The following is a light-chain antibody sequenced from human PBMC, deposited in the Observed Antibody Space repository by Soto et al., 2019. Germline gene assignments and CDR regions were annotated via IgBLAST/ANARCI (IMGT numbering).Light chain of an antibody. CDR1: QSVSSN. J-gene: IGKJ1*01. CDR3: QQYYHWPRT. V-gene: IGKV3-15*01. Sequence: IVLTQSPATLSVSPCEIATLSCRASQSVSSNLAWYQQKPGQAPRLLIYAASTRATGIPARFSGSGSGTDFILTITSLQSEDFAVYYCQQYYHWPRTFGQGTKVDIK. CDR2: AAS.